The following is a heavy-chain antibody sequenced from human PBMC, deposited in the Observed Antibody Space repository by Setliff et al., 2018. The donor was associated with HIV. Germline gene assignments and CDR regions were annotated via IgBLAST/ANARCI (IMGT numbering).Heavy chain of an antibody. Sequence: GGSLRLSCTASAFTFNKYAMAWVRQAPGKGLEWVSAISDTGDYIYYADSVKGRFTISRDNSADTVYLQMTGLRVEDTAVYFCAKDPPGLSHFLDYWGQGAVVTVSS. CDR1: AFTFNKYA. J-gene: IGHJ4*02. V-gene: IGHV3-23*01. CDR3: AKDPPGLSHFLDY. CDR2: ISDTGDYI.